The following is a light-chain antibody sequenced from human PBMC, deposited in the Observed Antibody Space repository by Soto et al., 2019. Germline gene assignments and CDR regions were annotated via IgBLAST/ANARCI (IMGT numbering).Light chain of an antibody. CDR3: LQDYNYPWT. CDR1: QDIRND. Sequence: AIQMTQSPSSLSASVGDRVTITCRPSQDIRNDLGWYQEKPRQAPKLLIYAASNLQSGVPSRFSGSGSGTDFTLTINNMQPEDFATYYCLQDYNYPWTFGQGTKVEV. V-gene: IGKV1-6*01. CDR2: AAS. J-gene: IGKJ1*01.